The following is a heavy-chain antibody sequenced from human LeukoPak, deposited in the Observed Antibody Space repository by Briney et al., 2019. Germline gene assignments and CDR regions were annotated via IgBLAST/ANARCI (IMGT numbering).Heavy chain of an antibody. J-gene: IGHJ6*02. V-gene: IGHV3-33*01. D-gene: IGHD6-13*01. CDR1: GFTFSSYG. CDR2: IWYDGSNK. CDR3: AREVLPLQQLWNYGMDV. Sequence: GGSLRLSCAASGFTFSSYGMHWVRQAPGKGLGWVAVIWYDGSNKYYADSVKGRFTISRDNSKNTLYLQMNSLRAEDTAVYYCAREVLPLQQLWNYGMDVWGQGTTVTVSS.